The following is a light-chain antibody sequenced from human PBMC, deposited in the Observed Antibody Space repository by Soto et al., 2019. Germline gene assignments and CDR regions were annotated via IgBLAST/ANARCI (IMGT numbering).Light chain of an antibody. CDR1: NSDVGGYNF. CDR2: DVT. Sequence: QSALTQPAFVSGSPGQSITISCIGTNSDVGGYNFVSWYQQHPGKVPKLMIYDVTNRPSGVSNRFSGSKSGNTASLTISGLQAEDEADYYCSSYTSSSTLVFGTGTKLTVL. CDR3: SSYTSSSTLV. V-gene: IGLV2-14*01. J-gene: IGLJ1*01.